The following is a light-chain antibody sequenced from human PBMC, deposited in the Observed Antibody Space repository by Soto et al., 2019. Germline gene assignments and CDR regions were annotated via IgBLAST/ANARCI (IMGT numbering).Light chain of an antibody. J-gene: IGLJ2*01. CDR2: SNN. CDR3: AAWDDSLNGPV. V-gene: IGLV1-44*01. CDR1: SSNIGSNT. Sequence: QSVLTQPPSASGTPGQRVTISCSGSSSNIGSNTVNWYQQLPGTAPKLLIYSNNQRPSGVPDRFSGSKSGTSASLAISGLQSEDEADYYCAAWDDSLNGPVFGVGPQLTVL.